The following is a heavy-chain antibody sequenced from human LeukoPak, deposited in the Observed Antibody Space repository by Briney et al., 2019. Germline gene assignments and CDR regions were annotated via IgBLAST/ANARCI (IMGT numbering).Heavy chain of an antibody. CDR1: GYTFSDFS. J-gene: IGHJ4*02. CDR3: VRLRRNNDRSGYYYYYGY. Sequence: GGSLTLSCAASGYTFSDFSVNWVRQAPGKGLEWVSSISVRSNYRYYADSVRGRFTIPRDDARDSLFLQMNSLRAEDTAVYFCVRLRRNNDRSGYYYYYGYWGQGTLVTVSS. V-gene: IGHV3-21*01. CDR2: ISVRSNYR. D-gene: IGHD3-22*01.